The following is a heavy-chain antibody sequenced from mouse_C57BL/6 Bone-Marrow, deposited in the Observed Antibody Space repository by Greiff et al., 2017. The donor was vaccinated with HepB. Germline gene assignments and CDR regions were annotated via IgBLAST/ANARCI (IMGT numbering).Heavy chain of an antibody. D-gene: IGHD1-1*01. CDR3: ARVYYYGSSHWYFDV. CDR2: IDPSDSYT. CDR1: GYTFTSYW. J-gene: IGHJ1*03. Sequence: QVQLQQPGAELVKPGASVKLSCKASGYTFTSYWMQWVKQRPGQGLEWIGEIDPSDSYTNYNQKFKGKATLTVDTSSSTAYMQLSSLTSEDSAVYYCARVYYYGSSHWYFDVWGTGTTVTVSS. V-gene: IGHV1-50*01.